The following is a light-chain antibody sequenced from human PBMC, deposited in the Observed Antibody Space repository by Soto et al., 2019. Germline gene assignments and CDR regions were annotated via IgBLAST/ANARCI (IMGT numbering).Light chain of an antibody. J-gene: IGLJ1*01. Sequence: QSALTQPASLSGSPGQSITISCTGTSSDVGGYNYVSWYQQHPGKAPRLMIYGVSNRPLGVSYRFSGSKSGNTASLTISGLQSEDEADYYCCSYAGSYTFGFGTGTKVTVL. CDR3: CSYAGSYTFG. CDR1: SSDVGGYNY. V-gene: IGLV2-14*03. CDR2: GVS.